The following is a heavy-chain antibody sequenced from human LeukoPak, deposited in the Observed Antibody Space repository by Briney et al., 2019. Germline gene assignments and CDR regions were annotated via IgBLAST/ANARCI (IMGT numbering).Heavy chain of an antibody. D-gene: IGHD3-22*01. J-gene: IGHJ3*02. CDR1: GSTFTDYY. Sequence: ASVKVSCKASGSTFTDYYIHWMRQAPGQGLEWMGWINSNSGGTNYAQRFQGWITMTRDTSINTAYMELSRLRSDDTAVYYCARAPVYYDSSGYYHDVFDIWGQGTMVTVSS. CDR3: ARAPVYYDSSGYYHDVFDI. V-gene: IGHV1-2*04. CDR2: INSNSGGT.